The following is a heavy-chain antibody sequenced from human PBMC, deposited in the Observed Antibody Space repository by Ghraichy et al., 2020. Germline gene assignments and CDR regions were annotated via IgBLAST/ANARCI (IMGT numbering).Heavy chain of an antibody. V-gene: IGHV4-30-2*01. J-gene: IGHJ4*02. CDR2: IYHSGST. CDR1: GGSISSGGYS. D-gene: IGHD2-2*01. Sequence: SETLSLTCAVSGGSISSGGYSWSWIRQPPGKGLEWIGYIYHSGSTYYNPSLKSRVTISVDRSKNQFSLKLSSVTAADTAVYYCASSFTPDIVVVPAAIRFDYWGQGTLVTVSS. CDR3: ASSFTPDIVVVPAAIRFDY.